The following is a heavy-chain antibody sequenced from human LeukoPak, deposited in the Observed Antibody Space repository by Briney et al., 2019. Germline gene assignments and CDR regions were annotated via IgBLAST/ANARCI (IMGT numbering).Heavy chain of an antibody. Sequence: GRSLRLSCAASGFTFSSYAMHWVRQAPGKGLEWVAVISYDGSNKYYADSVEGRFTISRDNAKNSLYLQMNSLRAEDTAVYYCAEPGIAMIGGVWGKGTTVTISS. D-gene: IGHD3-10*02. J-gene: IGHJ6*04. CDR3: AEPGIAMIGGV. V-gene: IGHV3-30*04. CDR1: GFTFSSYA. CDR2: ISYDGSNK.